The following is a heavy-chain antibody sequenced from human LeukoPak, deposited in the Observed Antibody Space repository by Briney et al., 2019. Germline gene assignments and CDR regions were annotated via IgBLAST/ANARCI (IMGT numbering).Heavy chain of an antibody. CDR2: IYSGGST. Sequence: GGSLRLSCAASGFTVSSNYMSWVRQAPGKGLEWVSVIYSGGSTYYADSVKGRFTISRDIAKNSLYLQMSSLRADDTAVYYCARGQWQFDLWGQGTLVTVSS. CDR3: ARGQWQFDL. V-gene: IGHV3-53*01. CDR1: GFTVSSNY. J-gene: IGHJ5*02. D-gene: IGHD6-19*01.